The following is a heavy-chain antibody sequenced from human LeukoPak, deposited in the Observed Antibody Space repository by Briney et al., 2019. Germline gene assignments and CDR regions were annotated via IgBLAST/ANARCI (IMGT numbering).Heavy chain of an antibody. J-gene: IGHJ5*02. CDR2: INPNSGGT. D-gene: IGHD3/OR15-3a*01. CDR3: ARVGLFDFWTGYDWFDP. V-gene: IGHV1-2*02. CDR1: GYTFTGYY. Sequence: GASVTVSCKASGYTFTGYYMHWVRQAPGQGLEWMGWINPNSGGTNYAQKFQGRVTMTRDTSISTAYMELSRLRSDDTAVYYCARVGLFDFWTGYDWFDPWGQGTLVTVSS.